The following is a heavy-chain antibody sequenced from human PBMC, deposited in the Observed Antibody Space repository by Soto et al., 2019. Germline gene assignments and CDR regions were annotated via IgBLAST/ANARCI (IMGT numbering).Heavy chain of an antibody. CDR3: VRTAREGAVAPHWFDR. J-gene: IGHJ5*02. CDR2: AYYTGST. Sequence: SETLSLTCTVSGASIRSTDYYWSWIRQAPGKGLEWIGYAYYTGSTYYNPSLMSRLTISVDTSKNQFSLKLTSVTAAETAVYYCVRTAREGAVAPHWFDRWGQGTQVTVSS. CDR1: GASIRSTDYY. D-gene: IGHD2-21*02. V-gene: IGHV4-30-4*01.